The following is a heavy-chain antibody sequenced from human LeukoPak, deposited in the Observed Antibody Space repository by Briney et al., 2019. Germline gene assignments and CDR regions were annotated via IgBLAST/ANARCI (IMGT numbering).Heavy chain of an antibody. V-gene: IGHV1-18*01. CDR2: ISGYNGNT. Sequence: WASVKVSCKASGFTFTSYGISWVRQAPGQGLEWMGWISGYNGNTNYAQKLQGRVTMTTDTSTSTAYMELRSLRSDDTAVYSCARGNGDYDDYWGQGTLVTVSS. D-gene: IGHD4-17*01. CDR1: GFTFTSYG. J-gene: IGHJ4*02. CDR3: ARGNGDYDDY.